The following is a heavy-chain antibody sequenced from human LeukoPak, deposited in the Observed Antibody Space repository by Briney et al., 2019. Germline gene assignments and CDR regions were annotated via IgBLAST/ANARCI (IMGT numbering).Heavy chain of an antibody. CDR3: TRLEAPGPLGHYYYYGMDV. J-gene: IGHJ6*02. CDR1: GFTFTSYA. V-gene: IGHV3-23*01. Sequence: GGSLRLSCAASGFTFTSYAMSWVRQAPGKGLEWVSVISGSGGSTYYADSVKGRFTISRDNSKNTLYLQMNSLRTEDTAVYYCTRLEAPGPLGHYYYYGMDVWGQGTTVTVSS. D-gene: IGHD4-11*01. CDR2: ISGSGGST.